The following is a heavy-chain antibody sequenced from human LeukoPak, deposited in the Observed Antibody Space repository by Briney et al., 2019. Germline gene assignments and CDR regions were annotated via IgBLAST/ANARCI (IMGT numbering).Heavy chain of an antibody. D-gene: IGHD1-1*01. CDR2: IHYSGST. J-gene: IGHJ4*02. Sequence: SETLSLTCSVSGGSISSGDYYWSWIRQDPGRGLEWIGYIHYSGSTYYNPSLKSRVTISVDTSKNQFSLKLSSVTAVDTAVYYCARVKSTTATRPFDYWGQGTLVTVSS. V-gene: IGHV4-31*03. CDR1: GGSISSGDYY. CDR3: ARVKSTTATRPFDY.